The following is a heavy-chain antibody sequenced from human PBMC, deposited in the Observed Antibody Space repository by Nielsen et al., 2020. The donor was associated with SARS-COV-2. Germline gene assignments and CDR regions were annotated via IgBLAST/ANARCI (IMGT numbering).Heavy chain of an antibody. Sequence: GESLKISCAASGFTFSSHGMHWVRQAPGKGLEWVAVIWYDGSNKYYADSVKGRFTISRDNSKNTLYLQMNSLRAEDTAVYYCARDLRTMIVVVTYAFDIWGQGTMVTVSS. D-gene: IGHD3-22*01. V-gene: IGHV3-33*01. CDR3: ARDLRTMIVVVTYAFDI. J-gene: IGHJ3*02. CDR1: GFTFSSHG. CDR2: IWYDGSNK.